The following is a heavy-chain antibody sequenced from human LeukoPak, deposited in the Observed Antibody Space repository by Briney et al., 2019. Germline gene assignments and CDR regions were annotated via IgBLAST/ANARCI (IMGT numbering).Heavy chain of an antibody. D-gene: IGHD5-12*01. J-gene: IGHJ4*02. Sequence: ASVKVSCKASGGTFSSYAISWVRQAPGQGLEWMGGIIPIFGTANYAQKFQGRVTITADESTSTAYMELSSLRSEDTAVYYCARGSGSGYEQDVFDYRGQGTLVTVSS. V-gene: IGHV1-69*13. CDR2: IIPIFGTA. CDR3: ARGSGSGYEQDVFDY. CDR1: GGTFSSYA.